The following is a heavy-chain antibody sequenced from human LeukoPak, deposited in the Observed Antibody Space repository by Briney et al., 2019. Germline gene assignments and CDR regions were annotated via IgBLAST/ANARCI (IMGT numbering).Heavy chain of an antibody. D-gene: IGHD6-13*01. Sequence: SETLSLTCVVSGYSISSGYYWGWIRQPPGKGLEWIGSIYHSGSTYYNPSLKSRVTISVDASKNQFSLNMSSVTAADTAVYYCARVSAAAVFDYWGQGTLVTVSS. CDR1: GYSISSGYY. CDR3: ARVSAAAVFDY. CDR2: IYHSGST. J-gene: IGHJ4*02. V-gene: IGHV4-38-2*01.